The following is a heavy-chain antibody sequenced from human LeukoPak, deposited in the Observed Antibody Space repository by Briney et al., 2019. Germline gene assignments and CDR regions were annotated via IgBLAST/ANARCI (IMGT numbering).Heavy chain of an antibody. J-gene: IGHJ6*04. Sequence: PSETLSLTCTVSGGSISNYYWSWIRQPPGKGLEWIGYIYYSGSTNYNPSLKSRVTISVDTSKNQFSLKLSSVTAADTAVYYCARVQVVPAAISPSGYYYYGMDVWGKGTTVTVSS. CDR1: GGSISNYY. V-gene: IGHV4-59*01. D-gene: IGHD2-2*01. CDR2: IYYSGST. CDR3: ARVQVVPAAISPSGYYYYGMDV.